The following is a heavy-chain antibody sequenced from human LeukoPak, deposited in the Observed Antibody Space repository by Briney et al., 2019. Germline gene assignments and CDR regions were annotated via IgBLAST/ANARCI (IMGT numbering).Heavy chain of an antibody. V-gene: IGHV3-11*05. Sequence: GGSLRLSCAPSGFTFSVYYMSWMRQAPGKGLEWVSYISSSSSYTNYADSVKDRFTISRDNAKNSLYLQMNSLRAEDTAVYYCARVGGTGDGVYWGQGTLVTVSS. D-gene: IGHD7-27*01. J-gene: IGHJ4*02. CDR1: GFTFSVYY. CDR2: ISSSSSYT. CDR3: ARVGGTGDGVY.